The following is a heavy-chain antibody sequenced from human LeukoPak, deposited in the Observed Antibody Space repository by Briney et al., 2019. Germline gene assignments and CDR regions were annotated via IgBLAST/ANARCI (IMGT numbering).Heavy chain of an antibody. CDR3: ARQAYYAFDI. CDR1: GFTFGDYS. V-gene: IGHV3-21*01. D-gene: IGHD2-21*01. Sequence: GVSLRLSCAASGFTFGDYSMNWVRQAPGKGLEWVSSISSSSSYIYYPDSVKGRFTISRDNAKNSLYLQMNSLRAEDTAMYYCARQAYYAFDIWGQGTMVTVS. J-gene: IGHJ3*02. CDR2: ISSSSSYI.